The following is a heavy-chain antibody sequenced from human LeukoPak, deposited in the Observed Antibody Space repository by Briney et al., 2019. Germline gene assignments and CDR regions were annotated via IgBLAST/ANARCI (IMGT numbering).Heavy chain of an antibody. CDR2: IYHSGST. V-gene: IGHV4-38-2*02. Sequence: NTSETLSLTCTVSGYSISSGYYWGWIRQPPGKGLEWIGSIYHSGSTYYNPSLKSRVTISVDTSKNQFSLKLSSVTAADTAVYYCASQGGSGEDYWGQGTLVTVSS. J-gene: IGHJ4*02. CDR1: GYSISSGYY. D-gene: IGHD3-16*01. CDR3: ASQGGSGEDY.